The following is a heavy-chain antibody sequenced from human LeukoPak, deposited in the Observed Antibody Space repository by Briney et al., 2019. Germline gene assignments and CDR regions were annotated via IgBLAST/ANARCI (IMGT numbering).Heavy chain of an antibody. Sequence: ASVKVSCKASGYTFTGYYMHWVRQAPGQGLEWMGWINPNSGGTNYAQEFQGRVTMTRDTSISTAYMELSRLRSDDTAVYYCARWDYYDSSGAAFYFDYWGQGTLVTVSS. CDR3: ARWDYYDSSGAAFYFDY. CDR2: INPNSGGT. V-gene: IGHV1-2*02. CDR1: GYTFTGYY. D-gene: IGHD3-22*01. J-gene: IGHJ4*02.